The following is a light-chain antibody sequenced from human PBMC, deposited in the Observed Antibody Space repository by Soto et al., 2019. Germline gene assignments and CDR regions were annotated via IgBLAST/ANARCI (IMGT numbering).Light chain of an antibody. Sequence: AIRMTQSPSSFSASTGDRVTITCRASQGISSYLAWYQQKPGKAPKLLIYVASTLQSGVPSRFSGSGSGTDFTLTISCLQSEDFATYYCQQYYSYPPAFGQGTKLEIK. J-gene: IGKJ2*01. CDR1: QGISSY. CDR3: QQYYSYPPA. CDR2: VAS. V-gene: IGKV1-8*01.